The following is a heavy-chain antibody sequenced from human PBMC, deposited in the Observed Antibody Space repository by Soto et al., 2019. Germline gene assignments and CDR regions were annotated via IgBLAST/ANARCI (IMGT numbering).Heavy chain of an antibody. CDR1: GFTFSRYW. D-gene: IGHD3-9*01. V-gene: IGHV3-74*01. Sequence: EVQLVESGGGLVQPGGSLRLSCAASGFTFSRYWMHWVRQAPGKGLVWVSRIDSYGSATSQVDSVEGRFTISRDNAKNTLYLQMNSLRAEDTAVYYCARGWVDGLSRQPPTDYWGQGTLVTVSS. CDR2: IDSYGSAT. CDR3: ARGWVDGLSRQPPTDY. J-gene: IGHJ4*02.